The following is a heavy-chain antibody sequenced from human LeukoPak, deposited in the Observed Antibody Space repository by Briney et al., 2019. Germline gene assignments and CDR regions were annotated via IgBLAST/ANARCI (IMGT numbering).Heavy chain of an antibody. CDR1: GYTFTNCA. CDR2: ISVYNGNT. J-gene: IGHJ4*02. CDR3: ARVDMRHNSGWYLDGFDY. V-gene: IGHV1-18*01. D-gene: IGHD6-19*01. Sequence: ASVKVSCKASGYTFTNCAISWARQAPGQGLEWMGWISVYNGNTKYAQKLQGRVTMTADTSTNTAYMELRSLRSDDTAVYYCARVDMRHNSGWYLDGFDYWGQGTLVTVSS.